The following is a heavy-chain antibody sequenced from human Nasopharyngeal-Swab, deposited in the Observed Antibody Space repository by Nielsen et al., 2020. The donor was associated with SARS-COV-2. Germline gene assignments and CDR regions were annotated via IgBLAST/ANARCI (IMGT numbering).Heavy chain of an antibody. J-gene: IGHJ4*02. CDR2: ISSSGSTI. D-gene: IGHD3-10*01. V-gene: IGHV3-48*03. CDR1: GFTFSSYE. CDR3: ARDRITMVRGVYLDY. Sequence: GESLKISCAASGFTFSSYEMNWVRQAPGKGLEWVSYISSSGSTIYYADSVKGRFTISRDNAKISLYLQMNSLRAEDTAVYYCARDRITMVRGVYLDYWGQGTLVTVSS.